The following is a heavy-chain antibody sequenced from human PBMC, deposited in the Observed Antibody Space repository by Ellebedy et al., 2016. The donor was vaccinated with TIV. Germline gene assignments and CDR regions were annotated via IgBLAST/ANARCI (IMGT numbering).Heavy chain of an antibody. J-gene: IGHJ4*02. CDR1: GYTFTSYY. CDR3: ARALGLVVGTQYFDY. D-gene: IGHD2-2*01. V-gene: IGHV1-46*01. CDR2: INPSGGST. Sequence: ASVKVSCKASGYTFTSYYMHWVRQAPGQGLEWMGIINPSGGSTSYAQKFQGRVTMTRDTSTSTVYMELSSLRSEDTALYYCARALGLVVGTQYFDYWGQGTLVTVSS.